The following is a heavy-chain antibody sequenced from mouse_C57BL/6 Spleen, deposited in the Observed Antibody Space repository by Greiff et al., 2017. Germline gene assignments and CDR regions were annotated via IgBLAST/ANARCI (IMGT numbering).Heavy chain of an antibody. D-gene: IGHD1-1*02. V-gene: IGHV14-4*01. Sequence: EVQLQESGAELVKPGASVKLSCTASGFNIKDDYMHWVKQRPEQGLEWIGWIDPESGDTEYAAKFQAKATITASTSSNTAYLQLSSLSSADTAVYYCTTGGEKGYFDYWGQGTTLTVSS. CDR2: IDPESGDT. J-gene: IGHJ2*01. CDR3: TTGGEKGYFDY. CDR1: GFNIKDDY.